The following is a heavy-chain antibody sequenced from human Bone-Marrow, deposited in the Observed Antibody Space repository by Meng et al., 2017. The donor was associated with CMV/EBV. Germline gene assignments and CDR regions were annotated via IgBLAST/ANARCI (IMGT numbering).Heavy chain of an antibody. D-gene: IGHD4-11*01. CDR2: IYYSGST. J-gene: IGHJ3*02. Sequence: GSLRLSCTVSGGSVSSGSYYWSWIRQPPGKGLEWIGYIYYSGSTNYNPSLKSRVTISVDTSKNQFSLKLSSVTAADTAVYYCARDAQVITEGHDGFDIWGQGTMVTVSS. CDR1: GGSVSSGSYY. V-gene: IGHV4-61*01. CDR3: ARDAQVITEGHDGFDI.